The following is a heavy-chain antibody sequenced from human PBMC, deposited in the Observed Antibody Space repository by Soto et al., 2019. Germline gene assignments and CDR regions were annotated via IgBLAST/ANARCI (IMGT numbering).Heavy chain of an antibody. CDR2: INADNGNT. Sequence: QVQLVQSGAEVKKPGASVKVSCRTSGFIFDTYAIHWVRQAAGQGLEWVGWINADNGNTRYSQQFEGRVTITRDTSAPTTYMELSGLKSEDTAVYYCARAWGYAASKHFASWGQGTLVTVSS. D-gene: IGHD5-12*01. CDR3: ARAWGYAASKHFAS. CDR1: GFIFDTYA. V-gene: IGHV1-3*01. J-gene: IGHJ4*02.